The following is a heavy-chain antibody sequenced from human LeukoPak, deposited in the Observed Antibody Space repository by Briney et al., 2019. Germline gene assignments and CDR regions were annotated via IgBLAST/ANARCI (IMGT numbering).Heavy chain of an antibody. J-gene: IGHJ6*02. V-gene: IGHV3-21*01. CDR1: GFTFSSYS. D-gene: IGHD1-26*01. CDR3: ARVEDSGSYYYGMDV. Sequence: GGSLRLSCAASGFTFSSYSMNWVRQAPGKGLEWVSSISSSSSYIYYADSVKGRFTISRDNAKNSLYLQMNSLRAEDTAVYYCARVEDSGSYYYGMDVWGQGTTVTVSS. CDR2: ISSSSSYI.